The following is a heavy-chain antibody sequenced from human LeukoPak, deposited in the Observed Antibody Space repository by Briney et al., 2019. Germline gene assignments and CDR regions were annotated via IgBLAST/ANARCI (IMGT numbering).Heavy chain of an antibody. Sequence: GGSLRLSCSASGFTFSNYPMHWVRQAPGKRLEYVSAISGNGANTYYADSVKGRFTISRDNSKNTLYLQMNSLRAEDTAVYYCARGPAPFDYWGQGTLVTVSS. CDR3: ARGPAPFDY. CDR2: ISGNGANT. V-gene: IGHV3-64*04. J-gene: IGHJ4*02. CDR1: GFTFSNYP.